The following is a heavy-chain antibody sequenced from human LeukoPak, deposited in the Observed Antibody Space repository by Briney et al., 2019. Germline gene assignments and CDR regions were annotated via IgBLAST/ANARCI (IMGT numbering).Heavy chain of an antibody. D-gene: IGHD2-15*01. CDR3: ANGGPGPKGIDY. CDR2: IRYDGSNK. Sequence: GGSLRLSCAASGFTFSSYGMHWVRQAPGKGLEWVAFIRYDGSNKYYADSVKGRFTISRDNSKNTLYLQMNSLRAEDTAAYYCANGGPGPKGIDYWRQGTLVTVSS. J-gene: IGHJ4*02. CDR1: GFTFSSYG. V-gene: IGHV3-30*02.